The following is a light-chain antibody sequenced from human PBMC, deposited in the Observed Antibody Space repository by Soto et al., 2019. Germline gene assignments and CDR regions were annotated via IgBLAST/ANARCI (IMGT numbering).Light chain of an antibody. CDR2: GAS. CDR3: QHSDSLPLT. J-gene: IGKJ3*01. V-gene: IGKV1-39*01. Sequence: DIQMTQSPSSLSASVGDRVAITCRSSQSISDYLNWYQQKPGKALKLLIYGASNLQSGVPPSFSGSGSGSEFTLTISGLQPEDSASYFFQHSDSLPLTFGPGTKGDVK. CDR1: QSISDY.